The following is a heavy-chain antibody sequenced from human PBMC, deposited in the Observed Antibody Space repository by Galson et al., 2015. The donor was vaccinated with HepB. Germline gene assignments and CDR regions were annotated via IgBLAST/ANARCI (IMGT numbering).Heavy chain of an antibody. CDR1: GFTFSSYA. Sequence: SLRLSCAASGFTFSSYAMSWVRQAPGKGLEWVSAISGSGGSTYYADSVKGRFTISRDNSKNTLYLQMNSLRAEDTAVYYCAKGAGTYYDFWSGYPDYWGQGTLVTVSS. CDR3: AKGAGTYYDFWSGYPDY. J-gene: IGHJ4*02. V-gene: IGHV3-23*01. CDR2: ISGSGGST. D-gene: IGHD3-3*01.